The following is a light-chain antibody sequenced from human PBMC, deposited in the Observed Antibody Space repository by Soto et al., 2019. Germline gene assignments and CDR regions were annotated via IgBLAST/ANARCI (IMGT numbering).Light chain of an antibody. J-gene: IGLJ1*01. CDR3: QSYDSSLSGDV. CDR2: GNS. CDR1: SSNIGAGYD. Sequence: QSALTQPPSVSGAPGQSVTISCTGSSSNIGAGYDVHWYQQLPGTAPKLLIYGNSNRPSGVPDRFSGSKSGTSASLAITGLQAEDEADYYCQSYDSSLSGDVFGTGTKVTVL. V-gene: IGLV1-40*01.